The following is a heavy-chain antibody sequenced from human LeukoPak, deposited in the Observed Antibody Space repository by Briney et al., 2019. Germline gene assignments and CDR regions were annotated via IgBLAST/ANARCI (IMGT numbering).Heavy chain of an antibody. CDR3: AKFPSITLDY. V-gene: IGHV3-21*01. J-gene: IGHJ4*02. CDR1: GFTFSSYS. Sequence: GGSLRLSCAASGFTFSSYSMNWVRQAPGKGLEWVSSISSSSSYIYYADSVKGRFTISRDNSKNTLYLQMNSLRAEDTAVYYCAKFPSITLDYWGQGTLVTVSS. CDR2: ISSSSSYI.